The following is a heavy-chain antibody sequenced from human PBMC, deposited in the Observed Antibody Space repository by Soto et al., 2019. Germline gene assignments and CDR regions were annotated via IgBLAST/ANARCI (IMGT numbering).Heavy chain of an antibody. CDR2: ITGSGGST. V-gene: IGHV3-23*01. CDR1: GYSFTNYA. CDR3: ARDPRIGSGADWFDP. J-gene: IGHJ5*02. Sequence: PGESLKISCKGSGYSFTNYAMSWVRQAPGKGLEWVSAITGSGGSTYYADSVKGRFTISRDNSKNTLYLQMNSLRVEDTALYYCARDPRIGSGADWFDPWGQGTLVTVSS. D-gene: IGHD6-13*01.